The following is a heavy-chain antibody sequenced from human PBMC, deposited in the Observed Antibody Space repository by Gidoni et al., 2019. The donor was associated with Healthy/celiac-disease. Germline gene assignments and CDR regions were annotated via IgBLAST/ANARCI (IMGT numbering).Heavy chain of an antibody. V-gene: IGHV4-31*03. D-gene: IGHD2-2*01. CDR1: GGSISSGGYY. CDR3: AGGSSAQYYFDY. Sequence: QVQLQESGPGLVKPSQTLSLTCTVSGGSISSGGYYWSWIRQHPGKGLGWIGYIYYSGSTYYNPSLKSRVTISVDTSKNQFSLKLSSVTAADTAVYYCAGGSSAQYYFDYWGQGTLVTVSS. CDR2: IYYSGST. J-gene: IGHJ4*02.